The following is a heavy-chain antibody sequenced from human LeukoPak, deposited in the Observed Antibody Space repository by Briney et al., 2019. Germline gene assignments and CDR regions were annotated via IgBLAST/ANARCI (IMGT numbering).Heavy chain of an antibody. J-gene: IGHJ4*02. V-gene: IGHV1-69*13. D-gene: IGHD3-10*01. CDR1: GFTVNNYA. CDR2: SDPVFSTT. Sequence: ASVKVSCKASGFTVNNYAISWVRQAPRQGLEWMGRSDPVFSTTTYEQKFQGRVMITAAESTSTVPRELSTLTAEDAALYYCARPYGPGNYINLGLDFWGQGTLVTVS. CDR3: ARPYGPGNYINLGLDF.